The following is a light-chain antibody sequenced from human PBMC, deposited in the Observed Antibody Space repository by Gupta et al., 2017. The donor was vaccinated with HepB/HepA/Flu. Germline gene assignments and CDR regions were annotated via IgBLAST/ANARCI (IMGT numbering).Light chain of an antibody. CDR1: SSNIGNNY. CDR2: ENN. CDR3: GTWDSSLTAYV. J-gene: IGLJ1*01. V-gene: IGLV1-51*02. Sequence: SVLTQPPSVSAAPGQKVTISCSGSSSNIGNNYISWYQQLPGTAPKLLIYENNTRPSGIPDRFSGSKSGTSGTLGIAGLQTGDEADYYCGTWDSSLTAYVFGTGTKVTVL.